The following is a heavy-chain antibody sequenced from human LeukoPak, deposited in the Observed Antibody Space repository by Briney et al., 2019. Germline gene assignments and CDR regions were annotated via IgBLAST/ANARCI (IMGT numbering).Heavy chain of an antibody. D-gene: IGHD1-14*01. CDR3: ARQVYYHNRPAYDY. Sequence: PSETLSLTCTVSGGSISSHYWSWIRQPPGKGLEWIGYIYYTGTTNYNPSLERRVTMSVDTSKNQFSLKLTSVTAADTAVYYCARQVYYHNRPAYDYWGQGTLVTVSS. V-gene: IGHV4-59*08. J-gene: IGHJ4*02. CDR1: GGSISSHY. CDR2: IYYTGTT.